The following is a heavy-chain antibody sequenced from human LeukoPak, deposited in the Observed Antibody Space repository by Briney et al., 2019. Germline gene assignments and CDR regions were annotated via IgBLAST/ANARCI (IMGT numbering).Heavy chain of an antibody. J-gene: IGHJ4*02. Sequence: SETLSLTCTVSGGSISSDDYYWSWIRQPAGKGLEWIGRIHTSASTNYSPSLKSRVTISLDTSKNHFSLKLSSATAADTAVYYCARSMGEAPLLTFDYWGQGTLVTVPS. V-gene: IGHV4-61*02. CDR1: GGSISSDDYY. D-gene: IGHD3-16*01. CDR3: ARSMGEAPLLTFDY. CDR2: IHTSAST.